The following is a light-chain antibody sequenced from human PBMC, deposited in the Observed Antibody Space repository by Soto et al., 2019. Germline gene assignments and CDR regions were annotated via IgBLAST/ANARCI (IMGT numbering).Light chain of an antibody. J-gene: IGKJ4*01. CDR1: QGIAPY. CDR2: ATS. CDR3: QKYNSAPLT. Sequence: DVQMTQSPSSLSAFVGDRVTITCRASQGIAPYLAWVQQKPGKVPKLLIYATSTLQSGGPSRFSGSGSGTDFTLTINSLQPEDVGTYYCQKYNSAPLTFGGGTKVEIK. V-gene: IGKV1-27*01.